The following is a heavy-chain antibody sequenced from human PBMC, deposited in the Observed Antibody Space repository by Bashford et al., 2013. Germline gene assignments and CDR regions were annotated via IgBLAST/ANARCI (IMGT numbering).Heavy chain of an antibody. Sequence: PSVKVSCKSSGYSFIHYYMHWVRQAPGQGLEWMGWINQTVVPQTLHRRFQGRVTITRDTAITTAFMEVSSLKSDDTAVYYCARAGWSGTWYPWYFDYWGQGTLVTVSS. CDR2: INQTVVP. J-gene: IGHJ4*02. D-gene: IGHD6-13*01. CDR1: GYSFIHYY. V-gene: IGHV1-2*02. CDR3: ARAGWSGTWYPWYFDY.